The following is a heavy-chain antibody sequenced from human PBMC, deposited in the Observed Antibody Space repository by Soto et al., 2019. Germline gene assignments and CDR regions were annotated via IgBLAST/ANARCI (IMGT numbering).Heavy chain of an antibody. CDR3: ARDCIRLWFKAQFYGMDV. CDR2: IIPLSGTA. CDR1: GGPFGRSA. V-gene: IGHV1-69*13. Sequence: SGRVCCKASGGPFGRSANLSVRQAPAQTLKQWGGIIPLSGTAHYAQKFQGRGTITAAESTRTAYMELSSLRSDDTPAYYCARDCIRLWFKAQFYGMDVWGQGTMVTVSS. J-gene: IGHJ6*02. D-gene: IGHD5-18*01.